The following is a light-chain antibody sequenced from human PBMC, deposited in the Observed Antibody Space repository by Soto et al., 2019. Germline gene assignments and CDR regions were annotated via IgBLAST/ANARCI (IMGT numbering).Light chain of an antibody. CDR1: RSVTSSY. V-gene: IGKV3-20*01. CDR3: QQYGISSYT. Sequence: EIVLTQSPGTLSLSPGERATLSSRASRSVTSSYLAWYQQKPGQAPTLLIYGASNRATGIPDRFSGSGAGTDFTLTISRLEPEDFGVYYCQQYGISSYTFGQGTKLEIK. J-gene: IGKJ2*01. CDR2: GAS.